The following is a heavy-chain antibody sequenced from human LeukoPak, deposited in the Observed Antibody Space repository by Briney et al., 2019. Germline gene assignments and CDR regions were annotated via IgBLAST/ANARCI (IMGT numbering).Heavy chain of an antibody. D-gene: IGHD3/OR15-3a*01. Sequence: SETLSLTCTVSGYSINSGYYWGWIRQPPGKGLEWIGSIYHSGSTYYNASLKSQVSISIDTSKNQFSLRLTSVTAADTAVYYCARQTGSGLFILPGGQGTLVTVSS. CDR3: ARQTGSGLFILP. CDR1: GYSINSGYY. V-gene: IGHV4-38-2*02. CDR2: IYHSGST. J-gene: IGHJ4*02.